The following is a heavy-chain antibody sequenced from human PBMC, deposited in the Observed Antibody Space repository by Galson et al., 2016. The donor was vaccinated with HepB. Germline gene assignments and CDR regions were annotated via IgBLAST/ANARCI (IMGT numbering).Heavy chain of an antibody. CDR1: DESFSEYY. CDR3: ARGPLSGSHDFDY. D-gene: IGHD1-26*01. Sequence: ETLSLTCAVSDESFSEYYWSWIRQPPGKGLEWIGQINRRGSTIYRSSLKSRVTISIDTSKNQIPLKVNSVTAADTAVYYCARGPLSGSHDFDYWGQGTLVTASS. J-gene: IGHJ4*01. V-gene: IGHV4-34*01. CDR2: INRRGST.